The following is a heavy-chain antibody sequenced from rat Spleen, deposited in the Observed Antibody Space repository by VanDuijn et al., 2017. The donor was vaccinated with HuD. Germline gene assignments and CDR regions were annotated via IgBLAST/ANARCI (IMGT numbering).Heavy chain of an antibody. CDR1: GFTFSNFP. Sequence: EVQLVESGGGLVQPGRSMKLSCAASGFTFSNFPMAWVRQAPTKGLEWVATINTSGATTYYPDSVKDRFTISRDNAQSALYLHMNSLRSEDTATYYCTRTGTFDYWGQGVMVTVSS. CDR3: TRTGTFDY. D-gene: IGHD5-1*01. J-gene: IGHJ2*01. V-gene: IGHV5-46*01. CDR2: INTSGATT.